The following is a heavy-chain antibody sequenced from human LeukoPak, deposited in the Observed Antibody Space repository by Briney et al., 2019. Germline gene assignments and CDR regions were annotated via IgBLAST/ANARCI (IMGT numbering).Heavy chain of an antibody. D-gene: IGHD1-1*01. CDR2: INPNSGAT. Sequence: ASVKVSCKASGYTFTGYYMHWVRQAPGQGLEWMGWINPNSGATLYAQKFQGMVTMTRGTSINTAYMELSSLRSDDTAVYYCTRAKRVIFDYWGQGTLVTVSS. J-gene: IGHJ4*02. CDR3: TRAKRVIFDY. CDR1: GYTFTGYY. V-gene: IGHV1-2*02.